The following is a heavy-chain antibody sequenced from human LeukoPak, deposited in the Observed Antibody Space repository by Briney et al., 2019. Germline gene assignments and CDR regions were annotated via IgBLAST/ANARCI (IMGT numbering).Heavy chain of an antibody. CDR2: ISTYNGNT. CDR1: GGTFSSYA. V-gene: IGHV1-18*01. J-gene: IGHJ6*03. Sequence: ASVKVSCKASGGTFSSYAISWVRQAPGQGLEWMGWISTYNGNTNYAQKLQGRVTMTTDTSTSTAYMELRSLRSDDTAVFYCARLRIYYYYYYMDVWGKGTTVTVSS. D-gene: IGHD2-15*01. CDR3: ARLRIYYYYYYMDV.